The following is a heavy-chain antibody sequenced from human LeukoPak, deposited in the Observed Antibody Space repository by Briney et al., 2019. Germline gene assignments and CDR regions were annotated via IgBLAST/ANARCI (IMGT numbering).Heavy chain of an antibody. CDR3: ARCHWLAAARWLAESWFDP. CDR2: INHSGST. CDR1: GGSFSGYY. Sequence: SETLSLTCVVYGGSFSGYYWSWIRQPPGKGLEWIGEINHSGSTNYNPSLKSRVTISVDTSKNQFSLKLSSVTAADTAVYYCARCHWLAAARWLAESWFDPWGQGTLVTVSS. V-gene: IGHV4-34*01. J-gene: IGHJ5*02. D-gene: IGHD6-13*01.